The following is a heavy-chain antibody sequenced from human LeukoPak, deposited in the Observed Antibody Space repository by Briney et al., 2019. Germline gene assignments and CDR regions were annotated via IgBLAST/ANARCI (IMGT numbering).Heavy chain of an antibody. CDR3: ARHEYYGPDPRSVKFDP. CDR1: GGSISSYY. J-gene: IGHJ5*02. Sequence: SETLSLTCTVSGGSISSYYWSWIRQPPGKGLEWIGYIYTSGSTNYNPSLKSRVTISVDTSKNQFSLKLSSVTAADTAVYYCARHEYYGPDPRSVKFDPWGQGTLVTVSS. CDR2: IYTSGST. D-gene: IGHD3-10*01. V-gene: IGHV4-4*09.